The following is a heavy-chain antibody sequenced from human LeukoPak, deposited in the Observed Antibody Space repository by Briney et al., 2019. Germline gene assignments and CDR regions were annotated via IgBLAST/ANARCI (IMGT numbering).Heavy chain of an antibody. V-gene: IGHV4-59*01. CDR3: ARGRYGDDGHY. CDR2: INYSGST. Sequence: PSETLSLTCTVSGGSISSYYWSWIRQPPGKGLEWIAYINYSGSTRYNPSLKSRVTISVDTSKNQFSLKLSSVTAADTAVYYCARGRYGDDGHYWGQGTLVTVSS. D-gene: IGHD4-17*01. CDR1: GGSISSYY. J-gene: IGHJ4*02.